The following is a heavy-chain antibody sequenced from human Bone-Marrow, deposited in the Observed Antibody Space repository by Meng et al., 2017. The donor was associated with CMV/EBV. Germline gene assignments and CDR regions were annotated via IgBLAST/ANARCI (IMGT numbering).Heavy chain of an antibody. CDR1: GGSISSYY. D-gene: IGHD1-26*01. V-gene: IGHV3-49*03. CDR2: IRSKANGGTT. CDR3: TSVVGAGTRF. J-gene: IGHJ4*02. Sequence: GGSLRLSCTVSGGSISSYYWSWIRQAPGKGLEWVGFIRSKANGGTTEYAASVKGRFTISSDDSKGIAYLQKNSLKAEDSAVYYFTSVVGAGTRFWGQGTLVTVSS.